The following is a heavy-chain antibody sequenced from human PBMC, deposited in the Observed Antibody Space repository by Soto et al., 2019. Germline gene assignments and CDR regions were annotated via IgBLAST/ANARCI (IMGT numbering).Heavy chain of an antibody. Sequence: GGSLRLSCAASGLTFSSSAMHWVRQAPGKGLEWVAVVSYDGSNKYYAESVKGRFTISRDNSKNTLYLEMNSLRSEDTAVYYCARGSEAYYYYYGMDVWGQGTTVTVSS. CDR2: VSYDGSNK. CDR1: GLTFSSSA. J-gene: IGHJ6*02. CDR3: ARGSEAYYYYYGMDV. V-gene: IGHV3-30-3*01.